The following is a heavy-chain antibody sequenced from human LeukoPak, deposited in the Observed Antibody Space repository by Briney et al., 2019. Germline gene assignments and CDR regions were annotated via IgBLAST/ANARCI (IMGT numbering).Heavy chain of an antibody. D-gene: IGHD6-19*01. CDR1: GGSISSYY. Sequence: ASETLSLTCTVSGGSISSYYWSWIRQPPGKGLEWIGYIYYSGSTNYNPSLKSRVTISVDTSKNQFSLKLSSVTAADTAVYYCARSDSSSYYYYYMDVWGKGTTVTISS. J-gene: IGHJ6*03. V-gene: IGHV4-59*01. CDR2: IYYSGST. CDR3: ARSDSSSYYYYYMDV.